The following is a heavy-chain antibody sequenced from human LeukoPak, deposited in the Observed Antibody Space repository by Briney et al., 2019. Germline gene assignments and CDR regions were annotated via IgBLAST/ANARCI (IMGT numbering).Heavy chain of an antibody. CDR2: INPNSGGT. Sequence: ASVKVCCKASGYTFTGYYMHWVRQAPGQGLEWMGWINPNSGGTNYAQKFQGRVTMTRDTSISTAYMELSRLRSDDTAVYYCARDITIAVAGDYWGQGTLVTVSS. J-gene: IGHJ4*02. CDR3: ARDITIAVAGDY. D-gene: IGHD6-19*01. V-gene: IGHV1-2*02. CDR1: GYTFTGYY.